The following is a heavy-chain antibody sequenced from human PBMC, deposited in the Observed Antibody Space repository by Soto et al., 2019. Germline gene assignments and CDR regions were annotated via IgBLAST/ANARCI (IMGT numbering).Heavy chain of an antibody. Sequence: QVQLVQSGAEVRKPGASVRLSCKTSGYTFSDHYTHWVRQAPGQGLEWMGWINPNSGGTGYAEKFQGRVTMTRDTSISTAYMELNRLNSDDTAVYYCVRGGPVAGPTSSEAYHPFDFWGQGTLVTVSS. V-gene: IGHV1-2*02. CDR3: VRGGPVAGPTSSEAYHPFDF. D-gene: IGHD6-19*01. CDR2: INPNSGGT. J-gene: IGHJ4*02. CDR1: GYTFSDHY.